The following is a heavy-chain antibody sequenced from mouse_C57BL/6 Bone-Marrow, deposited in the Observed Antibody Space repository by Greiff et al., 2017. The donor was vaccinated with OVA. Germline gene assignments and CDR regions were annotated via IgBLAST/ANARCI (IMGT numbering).Heavy chain of an antibody. CDR3: ARGSLAY. CDR2: ISSGGSYT. D-gene: IGHD1-1*02. Sequence: ESGGDLVKPGGSLKLSCAASGFTFSSYGMSWVRQTPDKRLEWVATISSGGSYTYYPDSVKGRFTISRDNAKNTLYLQMSSLKSEDTAMYYCARGSLAYWGQGTLVTVSA. CDR1: GFTFSSYG. J-gene: IGHJ3*01. V-gene: IGHV5-6*01.